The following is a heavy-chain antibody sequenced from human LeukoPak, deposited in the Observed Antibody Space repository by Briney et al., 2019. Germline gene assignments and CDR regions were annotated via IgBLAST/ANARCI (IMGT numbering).Heavy chain of an antibody. CDR2: IYHSGST. CDR3: AKSLLTDWNGGNTFDF. V-gene: IGHV4-30-2*01. D-gene: IGHD1-1*01. Sequence: PSETLSLTCTVSGGSISSGGYYWSWIRQPPGKGLEWIGYIYHSGSTYYNPSLKSRVTISVDRSKNQFSLKLSSVTAADTAVYYCAKSLLTDWNGGNTFDFWXXGTMVTVSS. CDR1: GGSISSGGYY. J-gene: IGHJ3*01.